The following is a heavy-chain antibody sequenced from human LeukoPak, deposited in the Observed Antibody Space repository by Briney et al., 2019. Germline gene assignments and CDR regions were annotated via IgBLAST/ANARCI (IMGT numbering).Heavy chain of an antibody. V-gene: IGHV1-18*01. D-gene: IGHD5-18*01. CDR2: ISVYNGNT. CDR3: VREGSNTAHYNWFDP. Sequence: EASVKVSCKASGYTFTSYGMNWVRQAPGQGLEWMGWISVYNGNTKYAQKFQGRVTMTTDTSTNTAYMELRSLRSDDTAVYYCVREGSNTAHYNWFDPWGQGTQVTVSS. CDR1: GYTFTSYG. J-gene: IGHJ5*02.